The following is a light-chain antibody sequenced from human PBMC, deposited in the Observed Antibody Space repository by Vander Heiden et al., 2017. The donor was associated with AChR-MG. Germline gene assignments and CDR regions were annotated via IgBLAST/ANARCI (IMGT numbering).Light chain of an antibody. J-gene: IGLJ3*02. CDR1: ALPKQY. CDR3: QSADSSGTHWV. Sequence: SYELTQPPSVSVSPGQTASITCRADALPKQYAYWFQQKPGQAPVLVIYKDSERPSGIPERFSGSSSGTTVTLTISGVQAEDEADYYCQSADSSGTHWVFGGGTKLTVL. V-gene: IGLV3-25*03. CDR2: KDS.